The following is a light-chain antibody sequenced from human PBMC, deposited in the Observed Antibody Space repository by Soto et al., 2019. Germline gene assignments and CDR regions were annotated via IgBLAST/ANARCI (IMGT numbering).Light chain of an antibody. CDR2: GAS. J-gene: IGKJ1*01. Sequence: EIVLTQSPGTLSLSPGERATLSCRASQSVSNNYLAWYQQKPGQAPRLLIYGASSRATGIPDRFSGSGSGTKLTLTIRGPEAEDFDVFYCHQYCGSARTFGQGTRVEIK. CDR3: HQYCGSART. V-gene: IGKV3-20*01. CDR1: QSVSNNY.